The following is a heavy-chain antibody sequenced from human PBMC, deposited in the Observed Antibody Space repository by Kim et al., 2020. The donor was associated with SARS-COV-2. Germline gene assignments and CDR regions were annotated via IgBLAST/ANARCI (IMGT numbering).Heavy chain of an antibody. J-gene: IGHJ5*02. CDR3: ARHERGSSTSRYWFDP. CDR1: GYSFTSYW. D-gene: IGHD2-2*01. CDR2: IDPSDSYT. Sequence: GESLKISCKGSGYSFTSYWISWVRQMPGKGLEWMGMIDPSDSYTNYSPSFQGHVTIAADKSISTAYLQWSSLKASDTAMYYCARHERGSSTSRYWFDPWGQGTLVTVSS. V-gene: IGHV5-10-1*01.